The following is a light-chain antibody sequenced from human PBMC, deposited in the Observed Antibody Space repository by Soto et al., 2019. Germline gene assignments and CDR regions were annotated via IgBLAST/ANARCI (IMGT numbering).Light chain of an antibody. CDR3: QQYGSSLI. J-gene: IGKJ5*01. CDR1: QSVSSRR. Sequence: EIMWTPSPGTQSLSPGERATLSCRASQSVSSRRLAWSQQKPGQAPRFLIYGASTRPTGIPDRFSGSGSGTDFTLTIRRLEPEDFAVDYCQQYGSSLIFGQGTRLEIK. V-gene: IGKV3-20*01. CDR2: GAS.